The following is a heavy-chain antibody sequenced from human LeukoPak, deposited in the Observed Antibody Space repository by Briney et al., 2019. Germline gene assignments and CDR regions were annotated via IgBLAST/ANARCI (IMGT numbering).Heavy chain of an antibody. V-gene: IGHV3-20*04. J-gene: IGHJ4*02. Sequence: GGSLRLSCAASRFTFGDYGMSWVRHAPGKGLEWVSGINWNGGSTGYADSVKGRFTISRDNAKNSLYLQMNSLRAEDTALYYCARATRGYSYGPSDYWGQGTLVTVSS. CDR2: INWNGGST. CDR3: ARATRGYSYGPSDY. CDR1: RFTFGDYG. D-gene: IGHD5-18*01.